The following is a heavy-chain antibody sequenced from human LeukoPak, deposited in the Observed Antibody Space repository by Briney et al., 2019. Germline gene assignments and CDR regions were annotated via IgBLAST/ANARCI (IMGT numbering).Heavy chain of an antibody. D-gene: IGHD3-10*01. CDR3: ARLRPRTMVRGAAVDY. CDR1: DGSISSYY. CDR2: IYTSGST. J-gene: IGHJ4*02. Sequence: SETLSLTCTVSDGSISSYYWSWIRQPAGKGLEWIGRIYTSGSTNYNPSLKSRVTISVDTSKNQFSLKLSSVTAADTAVYYCARLRPRTMVRGAAVDYWGQGTLVTVSS. V-gene: IGHV4-4*07.